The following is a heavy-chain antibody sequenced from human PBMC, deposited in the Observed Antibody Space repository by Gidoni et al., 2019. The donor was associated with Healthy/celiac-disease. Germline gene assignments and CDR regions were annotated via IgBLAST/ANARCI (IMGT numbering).Heavy chain of an antibody. V-gene: IGHV4-61*02. J-gene: IGHJ6*02. Sequence: QVQLQESGPGLVKPSQTLSLTCPVSGGSISSGSYYWSWIRQPAGKGLEWIGRNYTSGSTNYNPTLKSRVNISVETSKNQFSLKLSSVTAADTAVYYCARDDSGYPRPYYGMDVWGQGTTVTVSS. CDR3: ARDDSGYPRPYYGMDV. CDR1: GGSISSGSYY. D-gene: IGHD3-22*01. CDR2: NYTSGST.